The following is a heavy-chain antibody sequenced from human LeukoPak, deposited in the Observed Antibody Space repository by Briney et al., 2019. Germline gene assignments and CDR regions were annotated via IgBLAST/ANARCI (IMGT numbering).Heavy chain of an antibody. V-gene: IGHV4-34*01. CDR2: INHSGST. CDR3: ARGACSSTSCYYYFDY. J-gene: IGHJ4*02. Sequence: SETLSLTCAVYGGSFSGYYWSWIRQPPGKGLEWIGEINHSGSTNYNPSLKSRVTISVDTSKNQFSLKLSSVTAADTAVYYCARGACSSTSCYYYFDYWGQETLVTVSS. CDR1: GGSFSGYY. D-gene: IGHD2-2*01.